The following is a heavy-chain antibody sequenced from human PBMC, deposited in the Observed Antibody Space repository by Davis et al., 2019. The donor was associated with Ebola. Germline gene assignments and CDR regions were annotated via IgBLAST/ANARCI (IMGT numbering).Heavy chain of an antibody. CDR2: IHDSGST. D-gene: IGHD3-22*01. CDR3: ARGDMIVVVNAFDI. J-gene: IGHJ3*02. Sequence: SETLSLTCAVYGGSFSGYYWSWIRQPPGKGLEWIGEIHDSGSTNYNPSLKSRVTISVDTSKNQFSLKLSSVTAADTAVYYCARGDMIVVVNAFDIWGQGTMVTVSS. CDR1: GGSFSGYY. V-gene: IGHV4-34*01.